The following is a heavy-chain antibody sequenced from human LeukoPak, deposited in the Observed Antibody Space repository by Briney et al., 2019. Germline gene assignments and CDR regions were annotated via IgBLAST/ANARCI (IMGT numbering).Heavy chain of an antibody. CDR2: LNPNSGNT. D-gene: IGHD3-10*01. J-gene: IGHJ6*03. CDR3: AREPRMVRGHDYYYMDV. CDR1: GYTFTSYD. Sequence: ASVKVSCKASGYTFTSYDISWVRQATGQGLEWMGWLNPNSGNTGYAQKFQGRVTITRNTSIGTAYMELSSLRSEDTAVYYCAREPRMVRGHDYYYMDVWGKGTTVTVSS. V-gene: IGHV1-8*03.